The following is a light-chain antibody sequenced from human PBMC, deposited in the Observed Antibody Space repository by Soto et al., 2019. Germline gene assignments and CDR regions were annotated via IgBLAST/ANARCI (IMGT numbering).Light chain of an antibody. J-gene: IGLJ3*02. Sequence: QSVLTQPPSASGTPGQRVTISCSGGSSNVGSNSVYWYQQLPGTAPKLLIYSNNQRPSGVPDRFSGSKSGTSASLAISGLRSEDEADYFCAAWDDSLSRVVFGGGTKVTVL. CDR1: SSNVGSNS. CDR3: AAWDDSLSRVV. CDR2: SNN. V-gene: IGLV1-47*02.